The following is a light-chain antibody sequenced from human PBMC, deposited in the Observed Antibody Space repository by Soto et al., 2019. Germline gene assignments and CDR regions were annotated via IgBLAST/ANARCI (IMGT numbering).Light chain of an antibody. V-gene: IGKV1-33*01. Sequence: DIQMTQSPSSLSASVGDRVTITCQASQDVSNYLNWYQQKPGKAPNLLIYDASNLETGVPSRFSGSGSGTDFSFTINSLQPEDVATYYCQHYDHVQVALGQGTRLEIK. J-gene: IGKJ5*01. CDR1: QDVSNY. CDR2: DAS. CDR3: QHYDHVQVA.